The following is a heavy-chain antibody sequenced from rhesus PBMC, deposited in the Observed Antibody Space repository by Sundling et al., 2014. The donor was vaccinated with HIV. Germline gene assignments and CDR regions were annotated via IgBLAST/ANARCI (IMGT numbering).Heavy chain of an antibody. D-gene: IGHD5-12*01. V-gene: IGHV4-173*01. J-gene: IGHJ6*01. Sequence: QVQLQESGPGLVRPSETLSLTCAVSTDSITGSYWTWIRQSPGKGLEWIGRISGNTGNTDYNPSLKSRVTISRDTSNKQLSLRLTSVTAADTAVYYCARDGNVDTATVMSYYYSGSNTYYSLDSWGQGSSSPSPQ. CDR3: ARDGNVDTATVMSYYYSGSNTYYSLDS. CDR2: ISGNTGNT. CDR1: TDSITGSY.